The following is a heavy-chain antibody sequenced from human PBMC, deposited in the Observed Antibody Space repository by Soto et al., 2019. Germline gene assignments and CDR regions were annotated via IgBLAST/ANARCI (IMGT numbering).Heavy chain of an antibody. V-gene: IGHV3-7*01. D-gene: IGHD2-2*02. J-gene: IGHJ4*02. CDR1: GFYRTNYW. Sequence: DVQLVESGGGLVQPGGSLRLSCPASGFYRTNYWMTWVRQAPGKGPEWVANIKEDGSLKFYVDSVRGRFTISRDNAKNSVYLEMSRLRAEDTAVYYCVRDSYTAHWHTAGEDYWGQETLVTVSS. CDR2: IKEDGSLK. CDR3: VRDSYTAHWHTAGEDY.